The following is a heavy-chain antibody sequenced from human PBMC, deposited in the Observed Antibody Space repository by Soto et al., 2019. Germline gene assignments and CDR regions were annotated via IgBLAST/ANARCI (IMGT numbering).Heavy chain of an antibody. J-gene: IGHJ3*02. D-gene: IGHD2-2*01. CDR2: INAGNGNT. CDR3: ARASIVVVPAAMNVFDI. Sequence: APVKVXCKASGYTXTSYGISWVRQSPGQGLEWMGWINAGNGNTKSSQKFQGRVTITRDPSANTDYMELSSLSSEDTAVYYCARASIVVVPAAMNVFDIWGQGTMVTVSS. V-gene: IGHV1-3*01. CDR1: GYTXTSYG.